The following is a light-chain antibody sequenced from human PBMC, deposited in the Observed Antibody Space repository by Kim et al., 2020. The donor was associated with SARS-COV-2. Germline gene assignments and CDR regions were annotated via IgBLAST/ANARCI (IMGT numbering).Light chain of an antibody. Sequence: SYELTQPPSVSVAPGKTASITCGGNNIGSKSVHWYQQKPGQAPVLVIYYDSDRPSGIPERFSGSNSGNTATLTISRVEARDEADYYCQVWDSSSDHWVFGGGTQLTVL. V-gene: IGLV3-21*04. CDR1: NIGSKS. CDR2: YDS. J-gene: IGLJ3*02. CDR3: QVWDSSSDHWV.